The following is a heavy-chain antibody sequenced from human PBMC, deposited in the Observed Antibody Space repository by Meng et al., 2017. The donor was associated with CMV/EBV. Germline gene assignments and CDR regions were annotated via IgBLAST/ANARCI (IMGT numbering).Heavy chain of an antibody. V-gene: IGHV4-34*01. CDR2: INHSGST. Sequence: GSLRLSCAVYGGSFSGYYWSWIRQPPGKGLEWIGEINHSGSTNYNPSLKSRVTRSVDTSKNQFSLKLSSVTAADTAVYYCARGGLDFWSGYYPSRYYGMDVWGQGTTVTVSS. J-gene: IGHJ6*02. CDR1: GGSFSGYY. D-gene: IGHD3-3*01. CDR3: ARGGLDFWSGYYPSRYYGMDV.